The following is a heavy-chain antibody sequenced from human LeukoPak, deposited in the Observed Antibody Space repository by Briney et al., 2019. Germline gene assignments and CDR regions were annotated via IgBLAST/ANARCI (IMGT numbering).Heavy chain of an antibody. Sequence: GGSLRLSCAASRFTFSSYWMHWVRQAPGKGLVWVSRINSDGSSTSYADSVKGRFTISRDNAKNTLCLQMNSLRAEDTAVYYCARETGSSYGMDVWGQGTRSPSP. J-gene: IGHJ6*02. CDR2: INSDGSST. CDR3: ARETGSSYGMDV. CDR1: RFTFSSYW. D-gene: IGHD3-10*01. V-gene: IGHV3-74*01.